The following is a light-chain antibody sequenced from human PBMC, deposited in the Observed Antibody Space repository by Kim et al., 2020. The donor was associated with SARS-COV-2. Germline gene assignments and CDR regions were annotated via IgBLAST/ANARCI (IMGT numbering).Light chain of an antibody. CDR2: TAA. J-gene: IGKJ4*01. V-gene: IGKV3-11*01. CDR1: QSVSTF. CDR3: RERSNLVA. Sequence: LHPGARASLACRASQSVSTFLAWYQPKPGQDPSCLIDTAANRATGIPAKFSGSGSGTEFTLTIGSLESEDFAVYYCRERSNLVAFGGGIKVDIK.